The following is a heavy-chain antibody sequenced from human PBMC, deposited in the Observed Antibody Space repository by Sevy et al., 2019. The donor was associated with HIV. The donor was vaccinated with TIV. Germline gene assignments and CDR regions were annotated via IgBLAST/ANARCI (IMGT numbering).Heavy chain of an antibody. J-gene: IGHJ6*02. CDR1: GFTFSDYY. CDR2: ISSSGSTI. D-gene: IGHD3-3*01. V-gene: IGHV3-11*01. CDR3: ARDPLVFLEWLFPGMDV. Sequence: GGSLRLSCAASGFTFSDYYMSWIRQAPGKGLEWVSYISSSGSTIYYADSVKGRFTISRDNAKNSLYLQMNSLRAEDTAVYYCARDPLVFLEWLFPGMDVWGQGTTVTVSS.